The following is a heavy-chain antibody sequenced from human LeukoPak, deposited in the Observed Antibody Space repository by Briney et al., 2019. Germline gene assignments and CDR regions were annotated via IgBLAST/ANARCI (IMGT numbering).Heavy chain of an antibody. CDR2: VYHRGST. J-gene: IGHJ3*02. CDR1: GYSISSGFY. CDR3: ARDRVVVVAATRADAFDI. D-gene: IGHD2-15*01. Sequence: SETLSLTCTVFGYSISSGFYWGWIRQPPGKGLEWIGSVYHRGSTYYNPSLKSRVTISVDTSKNQFSLKLSSVTAADTAVYYCARDRVVVVAATRADAFDIWGQGTMVTVSS. V-gene: IGHV4-38-2*02.